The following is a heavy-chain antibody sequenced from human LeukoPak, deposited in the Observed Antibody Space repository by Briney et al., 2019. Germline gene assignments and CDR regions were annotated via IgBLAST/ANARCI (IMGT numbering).Heavy chain of an antibody. CDR1: GYTFTSHY. J-gene: IGHJ4*02. Sequence: ASVKVSCKASGYTFTSHYIHWVRQAPGQGLEWMGIINPSGGSTNYAQKFQGRVTVTRDTSTSTVYMELSSLRSDDTAVYYGAREGPYCSSTSCYGGFDYWGQGTLVTVSS. D-gene: IGHD2-2*01. V-gene: IGHV1-46*01. CDR3: AREGPYCSSTSCYGGFDY. CDR2: INPSGGST.